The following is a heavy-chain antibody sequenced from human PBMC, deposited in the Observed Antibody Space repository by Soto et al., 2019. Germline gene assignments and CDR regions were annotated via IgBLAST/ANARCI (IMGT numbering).Heavy chain of an antibody. CDR1: GLTFRNDW. J-gene: IGHJ4*02. D-gene: IGHD4-17*01. CDR3: AVYGYGVSAAAY. CDR2: INQDGSER. Sequence: GVLRLSCAGSGLTFRNDWLSWVRQAPGKGLEWVANINQDGSERYYVDSVRGRFTISRDNVENSLYLQLNSLRPEDTAVYYCAVYGYGVSAAAYWGQGTLVTVS. V-gene: IGHV3-7*03.